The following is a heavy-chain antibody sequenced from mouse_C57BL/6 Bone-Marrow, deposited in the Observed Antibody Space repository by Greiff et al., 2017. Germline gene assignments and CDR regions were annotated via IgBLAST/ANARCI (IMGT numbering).Heavy chain of an antibody. CDR1: GFTFSDYY. J-gene: IGHJ2*01. CDR3: ARVTTGVAYYFDY. CDR2: INYDGSST. Sequence: EVKLVESEGGLVQPGSSMKLSCTASGFTFSDYYMAWVRQVPEKGLEWVANINYDGSSTYYLDSLKSRFIISRDNAKNILYLQMSSLKSEDTATYYCARVTTGVAYYFDYWGQGTTLTVSS. D-gene: IGHD1-1*01. V-gene: IGHV5-16*01.